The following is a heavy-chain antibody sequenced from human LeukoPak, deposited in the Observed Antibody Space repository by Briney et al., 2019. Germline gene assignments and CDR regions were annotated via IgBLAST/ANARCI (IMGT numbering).Heavy chain of an antibody. CDR2: INWNGGST. CDR1: GFTFDDYG. CDR3: ARVLPGYYYDSSGPIGAFDI. J-gene: IGHJ3*02. V-gene: IGHV3-20*04. Sequence: GSLLLSCAASGFTFDDYGMSWVRQAPGKGLEWVSGINWNGGSTGYADSVKGRFTISRDNAKNSLYLQMNSLRAEDMALYYCARVLPGYYYDSSGPIGAFDIWGQGTMVTVSS. D-gene: IGHD3-22*01.